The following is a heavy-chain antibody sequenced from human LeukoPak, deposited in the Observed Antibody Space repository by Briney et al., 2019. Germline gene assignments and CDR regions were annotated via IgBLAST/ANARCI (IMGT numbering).Heavy chain of an antibody. V-gene: IGHV6-1*01. J-gene: IGHJ4*02. CDR3: ARDVGTTGWHTFDY. CDR2: TYYRSKWYN. D-gene: IGHD6-19*01. Sequence: SQTLSLTCAISGDSVSSNNGAWNWIRQSPSRGLEWLGRTYYRSKWYNDYAASIQGRITINPDTSKNQFSLQLYFVTPEDTAVYYCARDVGTTGWHTFDYWGQGTLVTVSS. CDR1: GDSVSSNNGA.